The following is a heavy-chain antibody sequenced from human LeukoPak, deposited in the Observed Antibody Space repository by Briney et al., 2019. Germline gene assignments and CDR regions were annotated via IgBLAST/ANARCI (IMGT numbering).Heavy chain of an antibody. J-gene: IGHJ4*02. V-gene: IGHV1-2*02. CDR3: ARTRDGYNS. D-gene: IGHD5-24*01. CDR2: INPNSGGT. Sequence: GASVKVSCKASGYTFTSYGISWVRQAPGQGLEWMGWINPNSGGTNYAQKFQGRVTMTRDTSISTAYMELSRLRSDDTAVYYCARTRDGYNSWGQGTLVTVSS. CDR1: GYTFTSYG.